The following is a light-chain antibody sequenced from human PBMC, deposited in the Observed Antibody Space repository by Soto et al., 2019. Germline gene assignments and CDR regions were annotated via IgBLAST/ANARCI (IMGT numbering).Light chain of an antibody. Sequence: QAVLTQPASVSGSPGQSITISCTGTSSDVGAYNSVSWYQQQPGKAPKFLIYEVNNRPSGVSDRFSGSKSGNKASLTISALQAEDEADYYCASYARGGTYVFGTGTKVTVL. CDR3: ASYARGGTYV. CDR1: SSDVGAYNS. J-gene: IGLJ1*01. V-gene: IGLV2-14*01. CDR2: EVN.